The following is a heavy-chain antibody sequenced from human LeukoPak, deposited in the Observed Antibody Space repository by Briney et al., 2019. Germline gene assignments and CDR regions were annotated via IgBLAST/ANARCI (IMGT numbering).Heavy chain of an antibody. V-gene: IGHV1-3*01. CDR3: ANPRYDSSGYYYVD. CDR2: INGGSGNT. D-gene: IGHD3-22*01. J-gene: IGHJ4*02. CDR1: GYTFTDYT. Sequence: ASVTVSCTASGYTFTDYTMHWLRQAPGQRLDWMGWINGGSGNTKYSPEFQGRVTITRDTSASTAYMELSSLRSEDTAVYYCANPRYDSSGYYYVDWGQGTLVTVSS.